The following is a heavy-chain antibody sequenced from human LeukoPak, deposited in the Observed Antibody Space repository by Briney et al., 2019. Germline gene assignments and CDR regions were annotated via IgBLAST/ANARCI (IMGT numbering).Heavy chain of an antibody. CDR1: GFTFSSYD. Sequence: SGGSLRLSCAASGFTFSSYDMHWVRQATGKGLEWVSAIGTAGGTYYAASVKGRFTISRENAKNSLYLEMNSLRAGDTAVYYCARESMYSSSWNYFDSWGQGTLVTVSS. V-gene: IGHV3-13*04. CDR2: IGTAGGT. D-gene: IGHD6-13*01. CDR3: ARESMYSSSWNYFDS. J-gene: IGHJ4*02.